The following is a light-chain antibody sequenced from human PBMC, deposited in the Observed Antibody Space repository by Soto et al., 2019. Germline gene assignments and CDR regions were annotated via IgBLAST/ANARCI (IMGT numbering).Light chain of an antibody. CDR3: QQANTFPRT. V-gene: IGKV1D-12*01. CDR2: SAS. Sequence: DIQMTQSPSSVSASVGDRITITCRASQPIGRWLTLYQQKPGKAPKILIFSASSLQSGVPSRFSGSGSGTDFTLTISSLQPEDFATYFCQQANTFPRTFGHGTKVDIK. CDR1: QPIGRW. J-gene: IGKJ1*01.